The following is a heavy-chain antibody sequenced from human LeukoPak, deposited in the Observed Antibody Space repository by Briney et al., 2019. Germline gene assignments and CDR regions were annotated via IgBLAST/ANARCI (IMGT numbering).Heavy chain of an antibody. Sequence: SETLSLTCTVSGGSVSSGTYYWSWIRQPPGKGLEWIGYIYYSGSTNYNPSLRSRVTISVDTSKNQFSLKLTSVTAADTAVYYCARLRYYYGSGSYYTRLYFDYWGQGTLVTVSS. V-gene: IGHV4-61*01. CDR3: ARLRYYYGSGSYYTRLYFDY. CDR1: GGSVSSGTYY. D-gene: IGHD3-10*01. CDR2: IYYSGST. J-gene: IGHJ4*02.